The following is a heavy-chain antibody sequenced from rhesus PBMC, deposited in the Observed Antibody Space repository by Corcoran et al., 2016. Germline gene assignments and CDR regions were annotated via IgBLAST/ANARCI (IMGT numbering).Heavy chain of an antibody. D-gene: IGHD3-3*01. J-gene: IGHJ5-1*01. CDR3: ARGARSYNIWTGPSNRFDV. CDR1: GFSLSTSGMG. Sequence: QVTLKESGPALVKPTQTLTLTCTFSGFSLSTSGMGVGWIRQPPGKALEWLASIYWDDDKYYNTSLKSRLTISKDTSKNQVVLTMTNMDPVDTATYYCARGARSYNIWTGPSNRFDVWGPGVLVTVSS. CDR2: IYWDDDK. V-gene: IGHV2S1*01.